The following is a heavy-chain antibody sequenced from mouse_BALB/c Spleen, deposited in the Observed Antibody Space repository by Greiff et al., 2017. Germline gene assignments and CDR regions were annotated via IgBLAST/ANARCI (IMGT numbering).Heavy chain of an antibody. CDR2: ILPGSGST. D-gene: IGHD2-1*01. J-gene: IGHJ4*01. CDR1: GYTFSSYW. V-gene: IGHV1-9*01. Sequence: QVQLQQSGAELMKPGASVKISCKATGYTFSSYWIEWVKQRPGHGLEWIGEILPGSGSTNYNEKFKGKATFTADTSSNTAYMQLSSLTSEDSAVYYCALIYYDYAMDYWGQGTSVTVSS. CDR3: ALIYYDYAMDY.